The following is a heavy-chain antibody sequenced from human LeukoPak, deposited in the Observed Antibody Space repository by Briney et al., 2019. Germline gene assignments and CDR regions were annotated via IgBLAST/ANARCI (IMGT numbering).Heavy chain of an antibody. D-gene: IGHD5-12*01. Sequence: SETLSLTCTVSGGSISSYYWSWIRQPPGKGLEWIGYIYYSGSTKYNPSLKSRVTISVDASKTQFSLKLNSVTAADTAVYYCASPRYSGYDYYWGQGTLVTVSS. V-gene: IGHV4-59*01. CDR2: IYYSGST. CDR1: GGSISSYY. J-gene: IGHJ4*02. CDR3: ASPRYSGYDYY.